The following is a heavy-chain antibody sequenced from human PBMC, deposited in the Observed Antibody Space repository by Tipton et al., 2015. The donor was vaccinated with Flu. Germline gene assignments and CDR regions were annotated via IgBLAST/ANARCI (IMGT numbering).Heavy chain of an antibody. CDR1: GFTVSSNY. V-gene: IGHV3-66*01. CDR2: LYSGGST. D-gene: IGHD6-19*01. Sequence: SLRLSCAASGFTVSSNYMSWVRQTPGKGLEWVSVLYSGGSTYYADSVKGRFTISRDNSKNTLYLQMNSLRAEDTAVYYCARVGYSSGWYRAWGQGTLVTVSS. CDR3: ARVGYSSGWYRA. J-gene: IGHJ5*02.